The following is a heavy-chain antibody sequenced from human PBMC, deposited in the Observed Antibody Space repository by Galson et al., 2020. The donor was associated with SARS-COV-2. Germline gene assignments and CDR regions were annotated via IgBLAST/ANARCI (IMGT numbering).Heavy chain of an antibody. Sequence: ASVKVSCKASGYTFTGYYMHWVRQAPGQGLEWMGWINPNSGGTNYAQKFQGRVTMTRDTSISTAYMELSRLRSDDTAMYYCASARGYYGSGSYYNFDYWGQGTLVTVSS. V-gene: IGHV1-2*02. D-gene: IGHD3-10*01. CDR2: INPNSGGT. CDR3: ASARGYYGSGSYYNFDY. J-gene: IGHJ4*02. CDR1: GYTFTGYY.